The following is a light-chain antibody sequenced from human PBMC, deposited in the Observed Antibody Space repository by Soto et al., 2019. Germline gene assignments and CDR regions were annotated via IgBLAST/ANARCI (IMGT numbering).Light chain of an antibody. V-gene: IGKV3-15*01. Sequence: EILMTQSPATLSVSPGERASLSFSASQSVYSNLAWYQQKPGQAPRLLIFGASTRATGIPARFSSSRSGTEFTLTISNLQSEDFAVYYCQQYNKWPLAFAQGTKVEIK. J-gene: IGKJ1*01. CDR1: QSVYSN. CDR2: GAS. CDR3: QQYNKWPLA.